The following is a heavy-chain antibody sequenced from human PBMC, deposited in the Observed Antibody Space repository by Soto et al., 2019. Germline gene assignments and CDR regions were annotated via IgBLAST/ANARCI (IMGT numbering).Heavy chain of an antibody. CDR3: ARFLGGIPARPFDY. CDR2: ISGSSITI. CDR1: GFTFSDSY. J-gene: IGHJ4*02. D-gene: IGHD6-6*01. V-gene: IGHV3-11*01. Sequence: QVQLVESGGGLVKPGGSVRLSCAASGFTFSDSYMSWVRQAPGKGLEWLSYISGSSITISHADSVKGRFTISRDNDKNSVDLQMDSLRAEDTAVYYCARFLGGIPARPFDYWGQGTLVTVSS.